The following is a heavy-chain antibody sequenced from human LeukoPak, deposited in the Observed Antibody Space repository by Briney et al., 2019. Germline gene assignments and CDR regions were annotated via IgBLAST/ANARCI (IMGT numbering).Heavy chain of an antibody. Sequence: ASVKVSCKASGYTFTSYDINWVRQAPGQGLEWMGWISAYNGNTNYAQKFQGRVTITADESTSTAYMELSSLRSEDTAVYYCARGGVAYYMDVWGKGTTVTVSS. CDR2: ISAYNGNT. V-gene: IGHV1-18*01. D-gene: IGHD3-3*01. J-gene: IGHJ6*03. CDR1: GYTFTSYD. CDR3: ARGGVAYYMDV.